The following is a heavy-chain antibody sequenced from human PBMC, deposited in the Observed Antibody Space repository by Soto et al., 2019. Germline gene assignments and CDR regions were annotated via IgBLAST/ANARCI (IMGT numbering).Heavy chain of an antibody. D-gene: IGHD4-17*01. CDR1: GGSIRSYY. CDR2: IYYSGST. CDR3: TRVGGYYGDYPNFDY. J-gene: IGHJ4*02. Sequence: SATLALTCTVYGGSIRSYYWSWLRQPPGKGLEWIGNIYYSGSTNYNPSRKSRVTMSVDMSKNQVSLKLSSVTAADTAVYYCTRVGGYYGDYPNFDYWGQGALVTVSS. V-gene: IGHV4-59*01.